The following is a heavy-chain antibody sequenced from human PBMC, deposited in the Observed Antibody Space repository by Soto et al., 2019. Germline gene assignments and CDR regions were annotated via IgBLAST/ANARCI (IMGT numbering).Heavy chain of an antibody. Sequence: QVRLQESGPGLVRPSQTLSLTCTVSGDSLSSGGYYCSWIRQLPGKGLEWIGFIYYSGSTFYNPSLRSRVTMSADASKNQISLKLSSVTAADTAVYYCAKTKTPHVRNGMDVWGQGTTDTGSS. V-gene: IGHV4-31*04. D-gene: IGHD2-8*01. J-gene: IGHJ6*02. CDR2: IYYSGST. CDR3: AKTKTPHVRNGMDV. CDR1: GDSLSSGGYY.